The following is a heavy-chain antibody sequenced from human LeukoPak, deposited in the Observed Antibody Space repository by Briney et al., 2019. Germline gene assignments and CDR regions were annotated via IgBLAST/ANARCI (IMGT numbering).Heavy chain of an antibody. V-gene: IGHV3-11*04. Sequence: PGGSLRLSCAASGFTFSDYYMSWIRQAPGRGLEWVSYISSSGSTIYYADSVKGRFTISRDNAKNSLYLQMNSLRAEDTAVYYCAREEYSSGWARYGMDVWGQGTTVTVSS. J-gene: IGHJ6*02. D-gene: IGHD6-19*01. CDR1: GFTFSDYY. CDR2: ISSSGSTI. CDR3: AREEYSSGWARYGMDV.